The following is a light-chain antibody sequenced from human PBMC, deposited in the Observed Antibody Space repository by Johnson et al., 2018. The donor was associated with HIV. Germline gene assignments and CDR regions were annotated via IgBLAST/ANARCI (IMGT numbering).Light chain of an antibody. J-gene: IGLJ1*01. Sequence: QSVLTQPPSVSAAPGQKVTISCSGSSSNIGNKYVSWYQQLPGTAPKLLIYENNKRPSGIPDRFSGSKSGTSATLGITGLQTGDEADYYCGTWDSSLGAHYVFGSGTEVTVL. V-gene: IGLV1-51*02. CDR3: GTWDSSLGAHYV. CDR1: SSNIGNKY. CDR2: ENN.